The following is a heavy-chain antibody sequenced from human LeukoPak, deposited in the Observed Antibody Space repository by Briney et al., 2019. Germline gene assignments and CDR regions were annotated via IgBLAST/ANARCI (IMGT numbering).Heavy chain of an antibody. J-gene: IGHJ3*02. Sequence: ASVKVSCKASGYTFTGYNMHWVRQAPGQGLEWMGWINPNSGGTNYAQKFKGRVTMTRDTSISTAYMELSRLRSDDTAVYYCARGPELRAAFRDDAFDIWGQGTMVTVSS. V-gene: IGHV1-2*02. CDR3: ARGPELRAAFRDDAFDI. D-gene: IGHD3-16*01. CDR1: GYTFTGYN. CDR2: INPNSGGT.